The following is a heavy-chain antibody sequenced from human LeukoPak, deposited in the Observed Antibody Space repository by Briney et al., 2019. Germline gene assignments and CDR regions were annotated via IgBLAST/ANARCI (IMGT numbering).Heavy chain of an antibody. CDR3: ARSILHSGGSCCWYYFDY. CDR2: IYYSGST. Sequence: SETLSLTCTVSDGSISSYYWSWIRQPPGKGLEWIGYIYYSGSTNYNPSLKSRVTISVDTSKNQFSLKLSSVTAADTAVYYCARSILHSGGSCCWYYFDYWGQGTLVTVSS. D-gene: IGHD2-15*01. CDR1: DGSISSYY. V-gene: IGHV4-59*01. J-gene: IGHJ4*02.